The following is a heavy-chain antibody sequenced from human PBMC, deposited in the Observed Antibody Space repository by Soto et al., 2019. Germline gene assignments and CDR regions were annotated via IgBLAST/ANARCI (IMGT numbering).Heavy chain of an antibody. Sequence: GASVKVSCKISGYPFSSYGISWVRQAPGQGLEWLGWISGYNGKTEHGQKVQDRLILTTYTSTNTVYMEMRNLRSDDTAVYYCVRDLWQWLVQYYYGMAVGGEGATVTVSA. CDR2: ISGYNGKT. V-gene: IGHV1-18*04. CDR1: GYPFSSYG. D-gene: IGHD6-19*01. J-gene: IGHJ6*04. CDR3: VRDLWQWLVQYYYGMAV.